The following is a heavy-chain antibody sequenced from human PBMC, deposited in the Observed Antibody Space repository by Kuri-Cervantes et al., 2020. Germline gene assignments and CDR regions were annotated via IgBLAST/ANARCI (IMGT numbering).Heavy chain of an antibody. CDR3: AKSPYNWNAPFDY. CDR2: ISYDGSNK. Sequence: GESLKISCAASGFTFSSYSMNWVRQAPGKGLEWVAVISYDGSNKYYADSVKGRFTISRDNSKNTLYLQMNSLRAEDTAVYYCAKSPYNWNAPFDYWGQGTLVTVSS. CDR1: GFTFSSYS. V-gene: IGHV3-30*18. D-gene: IGHD1-1*01. J-gene: IGHJ4*02.